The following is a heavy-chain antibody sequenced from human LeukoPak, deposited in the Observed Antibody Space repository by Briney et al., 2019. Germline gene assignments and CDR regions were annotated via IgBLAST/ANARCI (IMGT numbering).Heavy chain of an antibody. CDR1: GYSFTSYW. D-gene: IGHD4-17*01. J-gene: IGHJ4*02. V-gene: IGHV5-51*01. CDR2: IYPADSDT. CDR3: ARLSTAMDPFDC. Sequence: SGESLQISCKGSGYSFTSYWIGWVRQMPVKGLEWMGIIYPADSDTKYSPSFQGQVTISVDKSISTAYLQWSSLKASDTAMYYCARLSTAMDPFDCWGQGTLVTVSS.